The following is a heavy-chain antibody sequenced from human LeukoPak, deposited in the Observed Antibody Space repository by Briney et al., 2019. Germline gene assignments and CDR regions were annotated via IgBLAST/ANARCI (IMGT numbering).Heavy chain of an antibody. V-gene: IGHV7-4-1*02. CDR2: INTNTGNP. D-gene: IGHD3-16*02. CDR1: GYTFTSYA. CDR3: ARESSDYDYVWGSYRD. J-gene: IGHJ4*02. Sequence: VAPVKVSCKASGYTFTSYAMNWVRQAPGQGLEWMGWINTNTGNPTYAQGFTGRFVFSLDTSVSTAYLQISSLKAEDTAVYYCARESSDYDYVWGSYRDWGQGTLVTVSS.